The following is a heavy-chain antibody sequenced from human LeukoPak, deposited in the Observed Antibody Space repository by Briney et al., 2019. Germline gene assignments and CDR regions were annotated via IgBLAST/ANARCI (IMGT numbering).Heavy chain of an antibody. CDR2: IKEDGSEK. V-gene: IGHV3-7*03. CDR1: GFTFTDSW. CDR3: ANLLSPHEEWEPDTDH. Sequence: GGSLRLSCAASGFTFTDSWMSWVRQAPGKGLEWVANIKEDGSEKHYVDSVKGRFTISRDNAEKSVYLQMNSLRAEDTAVYYCANLLSPHEEWEPDTDHWGQGTLVTVSS. J-gene: IGHJ4*02. D-gene: IGHD1-26*01.